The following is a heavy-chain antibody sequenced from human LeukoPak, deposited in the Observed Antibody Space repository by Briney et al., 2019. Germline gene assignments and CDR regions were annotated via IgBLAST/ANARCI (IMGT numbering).Heavy chain of an antibody. CDR3: AREHYYDSSGYGPNGAFDI. Sequence: ASVKVSCKSSGYTFTSYYTHWVRQAPGQGLEWMGIINPSGGSTSYAQKFQGRVTMTRDTSTSTVYMELSSLRSEDTAVYYCAREHYYDSSGYGPNGAFDIWGQGTMVTVSS. CDR1: GYTFTSYY. V-gene: IGHV1-46*01. CDR2: INPSGGST. J-gene: IGHJ3*02. D-gene: IGHD3-22*01.